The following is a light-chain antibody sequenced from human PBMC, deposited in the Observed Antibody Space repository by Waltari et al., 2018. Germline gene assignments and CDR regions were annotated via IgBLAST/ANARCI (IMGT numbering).Light chain of an antibody. Sequence: QSALTQPRSVSGSPGQSVTISCTGTSSDVGGYDYVCRYQKHPGKAPKLMIYGVSRRPSEVPDRFSGSKSVNTASLTISGLQAEDEANYYCSSYASGSWVFGEGTKLTVL. CDR1: SSDVGGYDY. CDR3: SSYASGSWV. J-gene: IGLJ3*02. CDR2: GVS. V-gene: IGLV2-11*01.